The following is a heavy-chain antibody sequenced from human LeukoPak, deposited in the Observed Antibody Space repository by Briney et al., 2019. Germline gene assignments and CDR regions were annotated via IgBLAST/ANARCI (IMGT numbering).Heavy chain of an antibody. V-gene: IGHV3-48*04. Sequence: GGSLRLSCAASGFSFSIYAMNWVRQAPGKGLEWVSYISSSGSTIYYADSVKGRFTISRDNAKNSLYLQMNSLRAEDTAVYYCVRDGKSLTAYYYYYMDVWGKGTTVTVSS. CDR3: VRDGKSLTAYYYYYMDV. CDR2: ISSSGSTI. D-gene: IGHD2-21*02. J-gene: IGHJ6*03. CDR1: GFSFSIYA.